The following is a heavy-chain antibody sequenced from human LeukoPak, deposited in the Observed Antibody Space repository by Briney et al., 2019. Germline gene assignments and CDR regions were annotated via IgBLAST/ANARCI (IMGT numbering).Heavy chain of an antibody. D-gene: IGHD6-13*01. CDR3: ARSGRLYSNTWYFDY. V-gene: IGHV4-4*09. Sequence: PPETLSLTCTVSGGSISGYYWNWIRQPPGKGLEWIGYIYFSGNTNYNPSLKSRVTMSVGTSKKQFSLKLSSVSAADTAVYYCARSGRLYSNTWYFDYWGQGTLVTVSS. J-gene: IGHJ4*02. CDR1: GGSISGYY. CDR2: IYFSGNT.